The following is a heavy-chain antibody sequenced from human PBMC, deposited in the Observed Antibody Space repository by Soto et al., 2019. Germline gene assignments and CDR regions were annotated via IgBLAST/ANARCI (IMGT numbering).Heavy chain of an antibody. CDR1: GYTFTGYD. CDR3: AMSSNAVNFDY. CDR2: INPKSGGT. J-gene: IGHJ4*02. D-gene: IGHD4-4*01. Sequence: AASVKVSCKASGYTFTGYDIHWVRQAPGQGLECMGWINPKSGGTTCAQKFQGWVTMTMDTSVSTAYMELSRLRSDDTAVYYCAMSSNAVNFDYWGQGTLVTVSS. V-gene: IGHV1-2*04.